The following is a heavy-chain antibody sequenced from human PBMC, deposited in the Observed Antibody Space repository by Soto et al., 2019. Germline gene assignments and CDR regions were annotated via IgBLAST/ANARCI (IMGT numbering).Heavy chain of an antibody. V-gene: IGHV1-18*01. J-gene: IGHJ4*02. D-gene: IGHD6-13*01. CDR2: ISAYNGNT. CDR1: GYTFTSYG. CDR3: ARERGGGQQLVQYYFDY. Sequence: GASVKVSCKASGYTFTSYGISWVRQAPGQGLEWMGWISAYNGNTNYAQKLQGRVTMTTDTSTSTAYMELRSLRSDDTAVYYCARERGGGQQLVQYYFDYWGQGTLVTVSS.